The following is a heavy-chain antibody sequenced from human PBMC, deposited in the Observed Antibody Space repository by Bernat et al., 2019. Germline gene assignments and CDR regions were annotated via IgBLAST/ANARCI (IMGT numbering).Heavy chain of an antibody. CDR1: GGSISSYY. CDR2: IYYSGST. J-gene: IGHJ3*02. D-gene: IGHD3-10*01. Sequence: QVQLQESGPGLVKPSETLSLTCTVSGGSISSYYWIWIRQPPGKGLEWIGYIYYSGSTNYNPSLKSRVTISVDTSKNQFSLKLSFVTAADTAVYYCARADVLLWFGELYHDAFDIWGQGTMVTVSS. V-gene: IGHV4-59*01. CDR3: ARADVLLWFGELYHDAFDI.